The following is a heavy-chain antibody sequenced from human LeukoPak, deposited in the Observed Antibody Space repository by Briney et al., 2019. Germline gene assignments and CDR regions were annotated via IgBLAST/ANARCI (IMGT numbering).Heavy chain of an antibody. CDR1: GFTVSGNH. CDR3: ARLTGSYYFDY. J-gene: IGHJ4*02. CDR2: IYSGGKT. Sequence: GGSLRLSCAASGFTVSGNHMTWVRQAPGKGLEWVSVIYSGGKTYYADSVKGRLTISRDNSKNTLYLQMNTLRAVDTAVYYCARLTGSYYFDYWGQGTLVTVSS. V-gene: IGHV3-53*01. D-gene: IGHD3-9*01.